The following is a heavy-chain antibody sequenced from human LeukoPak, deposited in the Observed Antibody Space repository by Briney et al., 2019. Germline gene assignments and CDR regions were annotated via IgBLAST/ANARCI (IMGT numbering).Heavy chain of an antibody. CDR2: VNDDGSTT. J-gene: IGHJ4*02. CDR1: GFTFSRSW. CDR3: ARGPAANSGNYYVGDY. Sequence: GGSLRLSCAASGFTFSRSWMHWVRQAPGKGLVWVSRVNDDGSTTSYADSVKGRFTISRDNAKNTLYLQMNSLRAEDTAVYYCARGPAANSGNYYVGDYWGQGTLVTVSS. V-gene: IGHV3-74*01. D-gene: IGHD1-26*01.